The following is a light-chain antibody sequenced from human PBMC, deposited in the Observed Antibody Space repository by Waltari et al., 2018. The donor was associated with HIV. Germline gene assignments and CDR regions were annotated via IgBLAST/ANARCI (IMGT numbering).Light chain of an antibody. CDR2: VDT. J-gene: IGLJ3*02. V-gene: IGLV3-10*01. CDR1: ALPKKY. Sequence: SYELTQPPSVSVSPGQTARITCSGDALPKKYASWYQQKSGQAPVLVIYVDTKLPPGIPERFSGSSSGTMATLTISGAQVEDEADYYCYSTDSSGNHRVFGGGTKLTVL. CDR3: YSTDSSGNHRV.